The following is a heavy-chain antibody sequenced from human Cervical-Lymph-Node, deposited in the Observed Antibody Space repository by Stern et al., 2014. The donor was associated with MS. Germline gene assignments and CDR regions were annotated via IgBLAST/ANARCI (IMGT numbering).Heavy chain of an antibody. CDR2: AWYDGSTA. Sequence: VQLVQSGGGVVQPGTSLRLSCAASGFTFNNYGMHWVRQAPGKGLEWVPLAWYDGSTAYYTNSVKGRFTISRDNSKNTLSLQMNSLTAEDTAVYYCARGHIPYAYNYLFDYWGQGTLVTVSS. D-gene: IGHD5-24*01. J-gene: IGHJ4*02. V-gene: IGHV3-33*01. CDR3: ARGHIPYAYNYLFDY. CDR1: GFTFNNYG.